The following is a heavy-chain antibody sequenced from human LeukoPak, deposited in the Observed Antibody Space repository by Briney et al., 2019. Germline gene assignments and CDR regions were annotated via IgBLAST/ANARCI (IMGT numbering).Heavy chain of an antibody. CDR2: ISYDGSNK. V-gene: IGHV3-30*18. J-gene: IGHJ5*02. CDR1: GFTYSSYG. CDR3: AKGVASIAARPFSWFDP. D-gene: IGHD6-6*01. Sequence: GSPLTLLCAACGFTYSSYGVHWLRQAPDRGLVWVAVISYDGSNKYYAHSVKRRLTISRDNSKNTLYLQMNSLRAEDTAVYYCAKGVASIAARPFSWFDPWGQGTLVTVSS.